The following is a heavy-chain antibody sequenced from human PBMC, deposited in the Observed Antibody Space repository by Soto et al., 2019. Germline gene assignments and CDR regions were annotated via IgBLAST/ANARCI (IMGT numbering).Heavy chain of an antibody. CDR2: ISYDGSNK. V-gene: IGHV3-30-3*01. Sequence: QVQLVESGGGVVQPGRSLRLSCAASGFTFSSYAMHWVRQAPGKGLEWVAVISYDGSNKYYADSVKGRFTISRDNSKNTLYRQMNSLRAEDTAVYYCASGGGGVYTVDYWGQGTLVTVSS. J-gene: IGHJ4*02. CDR1: GFTFSSYA. D-gene: IGHD2-8*01. CDR3: ASGGGGVYTVDY.